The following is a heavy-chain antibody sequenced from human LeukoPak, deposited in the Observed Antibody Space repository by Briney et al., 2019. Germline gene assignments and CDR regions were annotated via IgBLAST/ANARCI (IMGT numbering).Heavy chain of an antibody. CDR3: SKKGQADDDGKPD. V-gene: IGHV3-23*01. J-gene: IGHJ4*02. D-gene: IGHD1-1*01. CDR2: ISRGGIS. Sequence: GGSLRLSCAASGFTFSVYCMYWVRQSPGKGLECVSVISRGGISYYADSVKGRFTISRDNSKNTLYLQMNSLRAEDTAVYYCSKKGQADDDGKPDWGQGTLVTVSP. CDR1: GFTFSVYC.